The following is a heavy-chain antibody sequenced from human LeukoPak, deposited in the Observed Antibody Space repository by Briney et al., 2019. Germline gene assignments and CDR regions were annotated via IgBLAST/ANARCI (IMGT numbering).Heavy chain of an antibody. V-gene: IGHV3-30*02. J-gene: IGHJ4*02. D-gene: IGHD2/OR15-2a*01. Sequence: GGSLRLSCVASGFTFSSYGMHWVRQAPGKGLEWVSFIRYDGSNKYYADSVKGRLTISRDNSKNTPYLQMNSLRAEDTAVYYCANQDSTEYSYYFDFWGQGTLVTVSS. CDR3: ANQDSTEYSYYFDF. CDR1: GFTFSSYG. CDR2: IRYDGSNK.